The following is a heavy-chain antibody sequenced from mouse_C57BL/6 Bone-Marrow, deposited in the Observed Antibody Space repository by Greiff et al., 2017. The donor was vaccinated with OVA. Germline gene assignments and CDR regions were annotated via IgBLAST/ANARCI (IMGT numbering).Heavy chain of an antibody. CDR3: ASELGAWCAY. CDR2: ISAGGSYT. D-gene: IGHD4-1*01. J-gene: IGHJ3*01. V-gene: IGHV5-4*01. Sequence: DVQLVESGGGLVKPGGSLKLSCAASGFTFSSYAMSWVRQTPEQRLEWVATISAGGSYTYYTENVKGRFTISRDIAKNNLCLQMGHLKSEYTAREYCASELGAWCAYWGQGTLVTVSA. CDR1: GFTFSSYA.